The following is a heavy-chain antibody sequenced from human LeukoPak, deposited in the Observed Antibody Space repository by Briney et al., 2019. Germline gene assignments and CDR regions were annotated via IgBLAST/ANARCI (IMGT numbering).Heavy chain of an antibody. CDR3: ARVGDG. CDR1: GFTFSNYA. D-gene: IGHD5-24*01. Sequence: GGSLRLSCAASGFTFSNYAMSWVRQAPGKGLEWVSSIIGSAISTYYADSVKGRFTISRDNSKNSLYLQMNSLRTEDTAVYYCARVGDGWGQGTLVTVSS. J-gene: IGHJ4*02. CDR2: IIGSAIST. V-gene: IGHV3-23*01.